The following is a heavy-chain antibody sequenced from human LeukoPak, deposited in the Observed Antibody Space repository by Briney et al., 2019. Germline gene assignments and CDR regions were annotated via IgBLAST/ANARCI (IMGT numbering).Heavy chain of an antibody. V-gene: IGHV4-34*01. J-gene: IGHJ4*02. Sequence: PSETLSLTCAVYGGSFSGYYWSWIRQPPGKGLEWIGEINHSGSTNYNPSLKSRVTISVDTSKNQFSLKLSSVTAADTAVYYCARTAAGTLDYWGQGTLGTVSS. CDR1: GGSFSGYY. D-gene: IGHD6-13*01. CDR2: INHSGST. CDR3: ARTAAGTLDY.